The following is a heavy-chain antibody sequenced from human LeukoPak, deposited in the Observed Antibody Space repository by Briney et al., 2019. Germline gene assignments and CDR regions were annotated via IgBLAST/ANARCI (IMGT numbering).Heavy chain of an antibody. CDR3: ARDPGYSSSWFLDY. Sequence: GGSLRLSCVASGFTFTRNCMHWVRQAPGKGLERVAVISYDGSNKYYADSVKGRFTISRDNSKNTLYLQMNSLRAEDTAVYYCARDPGYSSSWFLDYWGQGTLVTVSS. J-gene: IGHJ4*02. CDR1: GFTFTRNC. V-gene: IGHV3-30*03. CDR2: ISYDGSNK. D-gene: IGHD6-13*01.